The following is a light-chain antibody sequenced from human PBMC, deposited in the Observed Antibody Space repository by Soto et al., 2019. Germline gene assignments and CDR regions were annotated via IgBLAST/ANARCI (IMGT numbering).Light chain of an antibody. CDR1: SSNIGNNY. J-gene: IGLJ1*01. V-gene: IGLV1-51*02. CDR2: ENN. CDR3: GTWDSSLSAEV. Sequence: QSVLTQPPSVSEAPGQKFTISCSGSSSNIGNNYVSWYQQLPGTAPKLLIYENNKRPSGIPDRFSGSKSGTSATLGITGLQTGDEADYYCGTWDSSLSAEVFGTGTKVTVL.